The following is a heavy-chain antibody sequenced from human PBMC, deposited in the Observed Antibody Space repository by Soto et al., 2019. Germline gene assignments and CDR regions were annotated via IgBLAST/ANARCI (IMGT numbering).Heavy chain of an antibody. J-gene: IGHJ4*02. CDR2: LYYSGST. CDR3: ARRYGCTLDY. V-gene: IGHV4-59*08. D-gene: IGHD4-17*01. Sequence: QVQLQESGPGRVKPSETLSLTCTVSGGSISSYYWSGIRQPPGKGLEWIGYLYYSGSTTYNPSPRILVTISVDTSKNQFSLKLSSVTAADTAVYYCARRYGCTLDYWGQGTLVTVSS. CDR1: GGSISSYY.